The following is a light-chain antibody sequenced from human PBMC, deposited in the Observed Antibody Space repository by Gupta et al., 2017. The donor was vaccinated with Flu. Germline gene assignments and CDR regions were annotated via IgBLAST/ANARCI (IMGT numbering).Light chain of an antibody. CDR2: AAS. CDR3: QQSDNTPWT. J-gene: IGKJ1*01. Sequence: DIQMTQSPSSLSASVGDRVTITCRASRSITSFLSWHQQKPGKAPNLLIYAASTLQSGVPSRFSGSGSGTDFTLTISDLQPEDFATYYCQQSDNTPWTFGQGTKVE. CDR1: RSITSF. V-gene: IGKV1-39*01.